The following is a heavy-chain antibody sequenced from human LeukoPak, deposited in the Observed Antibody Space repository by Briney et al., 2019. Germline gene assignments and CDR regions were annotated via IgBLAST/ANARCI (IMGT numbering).Heavy chain of an antibody. CDR2: VYTSGNT. D-gene: IGHD5-24*01. Sequence: SETLSLTCTVSGGSISSYHWSWIRQPAGKGLEWIGRVYTSGNTLYSPSLKSRVAISIDRSKNQFSLKLTSVTAADTALYHCARGGTIFTFFDYWGQGIVVTVSS. J-gene: IGHJ4*02. CDR3: ARGGTIFTFFDY. CDR1: GGSISSYH. V-gene: IGHV4-4*07.